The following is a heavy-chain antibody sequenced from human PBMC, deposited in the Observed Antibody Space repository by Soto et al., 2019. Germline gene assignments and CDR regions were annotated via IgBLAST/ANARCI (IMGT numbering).Heavy chain of an antibody. J-gene: IGHJ6*02. D-gene: IGHD3-10*01. CDR2: LCAGRGNR. V-gene: IGHV1-3*01. CDR3: ARGSEGRSPLLASYYYGLDV. Sequence: ASVRVSCKASGDTFTKYSMPEVRQAPGQRLEWMAWLCAGRGNRKFSQKFQGRVTITKDTPASTVYMELTSLRSEDTAVYYCARGSEGRSPLLASYYYGLDVWGQGTTVTVSS. CDR1: GDTFTKYS.